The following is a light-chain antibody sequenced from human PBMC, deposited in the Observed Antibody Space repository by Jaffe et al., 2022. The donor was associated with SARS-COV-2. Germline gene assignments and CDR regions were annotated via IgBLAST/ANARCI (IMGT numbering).Light chain of an antibody. Sequence: QSALTQPPSASGSPGQSVTISCTGTSSDVGGYNSVSWYQQHPGKAPKLMIYEVNKRPSGVPDRFSGSKSGNTASLTVSGLQAEDEADYYCNSHAGRNNLGVFGGGTKLTVL. V-gene: IGLV2-8*01. CDR1: SSDVGGYNS. CDR3: NSHAGRNNLGV. CDR2: EVN. J-gene: IGLJ2*01.